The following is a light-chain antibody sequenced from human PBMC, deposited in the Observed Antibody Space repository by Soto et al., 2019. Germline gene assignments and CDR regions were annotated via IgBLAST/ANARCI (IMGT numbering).Light chain of an antibody. V-gene: IGKV4-1*01. CDR1: QSILYSSNNKDF. CDR3: QQYFSFPYN. J-gene: IGKJ2*01. CDR2: WAS. Sequence: DILMTQSPDSLAVSLGERATINCTSSQSILYSSNNKDFLAWYQQKPGQPPKLLIHWASSLEFGVPDRVSGSGSGQDFTLTISRLQAEDLAFSFCQQYFSFPYNFGQGTKLEI.